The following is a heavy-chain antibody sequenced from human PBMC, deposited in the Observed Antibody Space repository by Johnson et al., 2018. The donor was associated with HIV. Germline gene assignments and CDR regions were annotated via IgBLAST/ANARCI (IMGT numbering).Heavy chain of an antibody. CDR2: ISATGITL. CDR1: GFTVSSNY. CDR3: AKDEAQTLASAGRDAFDF. Sequence: QVQLVESGGGLVQPGGSLRLSCAASGFTVSSNYMSWVRQAPGKGLEWVSSISATGITLYYADSVNGRFTISTDNAKNSLYLQMNGLRPEDTAVYYCAKDEAQTLASAGRDAFDFWGQGTAVTV. D-gene: IGHD6-13*01. J-gene: IGHJ3*01. V-gene: IGHV3-11*04.